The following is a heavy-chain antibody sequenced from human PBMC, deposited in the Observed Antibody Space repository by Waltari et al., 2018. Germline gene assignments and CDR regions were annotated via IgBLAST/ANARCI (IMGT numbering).Heavy chain of an antibody. Sequence: QMQLVQSGPEVKKPGTSVKVSCKASGFTFTSSAMQWVRQARGQRLEWLGWIVVGSGNTNYAQKFQERVTITRDMSTSTSYMELSSLRSEDTAVYDCAAVPADYDYVWGSYRRDSGDYAFDIWGQGTMVTVSS. CDR1: GFTFTSSA. V-gene: IGHV1-58*02. J-gene: IGHJ3*02. CDR2: IVVGSGNT. D-gene: IGHD3-16*02. CDR3: AAVPADYDYVWGSYRRDSGDYAFDI.